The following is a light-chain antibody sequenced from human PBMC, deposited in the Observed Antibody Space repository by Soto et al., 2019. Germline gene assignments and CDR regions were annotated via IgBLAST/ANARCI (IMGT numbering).Light chain of an antibody. CDR1: QGISNY. Sequence: DIQMTQSPSSLSASVGDRVTITCRASQGISNYLAWYQQKPGKVPKLLIYAASALHSGVPSRFSGSGSGADFTLTISSLQPEDVATYYCQNYNSAPFPFGQGTRLEIK. CDR3: QNYNSAPFP. CDR2: AAS. J-gene: IGKJ5*01. V-gene: IGKV1-27*01.